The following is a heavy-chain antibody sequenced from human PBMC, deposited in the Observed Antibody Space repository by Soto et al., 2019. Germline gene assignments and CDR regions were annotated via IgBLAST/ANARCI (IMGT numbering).Heavy chain of an antibody. CDR1: GGTIGCYS. CDR3: ARLYYYDSSGYFDY. D-gene: IGHD3-22*01. CDR2: IIPIFGTA. V-gene: IGHV1-69*13. J-gene: IGHJ4*02. Sequence: SVKPTWKESGGTIGCYSMRWVQQAPGQGLEWMGGIIPIFGTANYAQKFQGRVTITADESTSTAYMELSSLRSEDTAVYYCARLYYYDSSGYFDYWGQGTLVTVSS.